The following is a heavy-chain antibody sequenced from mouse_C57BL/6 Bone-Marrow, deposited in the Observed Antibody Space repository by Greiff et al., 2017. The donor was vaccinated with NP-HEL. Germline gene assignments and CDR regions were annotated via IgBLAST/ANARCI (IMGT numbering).Heavy chain of an antibody. V-gene: IGHV1-81*01. CDR3: VCVKGNAMDY. CDR1: GYTFTSYG. J-gene: IGHJ4*01. Sequence: QVQLQQSGAELTRPGASVKLSCKASGYTFTSYGISWVKQRTGQGLEWIGEIYPRSGNTYYNEKFKGKATLTADKSSSTAYMELRSLTSEDSAVYFCVCVKGNAMDYWGQGTSVTVSS. CDR2: IYPRSGNT.